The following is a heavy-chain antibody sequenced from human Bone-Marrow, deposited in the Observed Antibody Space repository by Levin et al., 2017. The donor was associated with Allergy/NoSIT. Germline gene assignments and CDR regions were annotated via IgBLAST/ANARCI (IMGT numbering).Heavy chain of an antibody. CDR1: GGTFSTNT. V-gene: IGHV1-69*13. CDR3: AKEQRQVGFDY. Sequence: PAASVKVSCKVSGGTFSTNTISWVRQAPGQGLEWMGGIIPIFGASKYAQKFQGRVTITADESSSTAYLELSSLTSEDTAIYYCAKEQRQVGFDYWGQGTLVIVSS. CDR2: IIPIFGAS. J-gene: IGHJ4*02. D-gene: IGHD6-25*01.